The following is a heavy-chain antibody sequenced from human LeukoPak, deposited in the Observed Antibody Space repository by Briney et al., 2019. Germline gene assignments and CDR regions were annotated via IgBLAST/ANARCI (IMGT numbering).Heavy chain of an antibody. CDR3: ARGRHPIQLSLDYYMDV. J-gene: IGHJ6*03. V-gene: IGHV3-48*03. Sequence: GGSLRLSCAASGFTFSSYEMNWVRQAPGKGLEWVSYISSSGSTIYYADSVKGRFTISRDNAKNSLYLQMNSLRAEDTAVYYCARGRHPIQLSLDYYMDVWGKGTTVTISS. CDR2: ISSSGSTI. CDR1: GFTFSSYE. D-gene: IGHD5-18*01.